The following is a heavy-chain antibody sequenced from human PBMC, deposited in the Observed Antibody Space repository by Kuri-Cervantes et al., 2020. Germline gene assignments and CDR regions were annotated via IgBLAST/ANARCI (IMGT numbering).Heavy chain of an antibody. V-gene: IGHV1-69*13. J-gene: IGHJ3*02. CDR1: GGTFSSYA. CDR3: ARPLQRPTDAFDI. D-gene: IGHD6-25*01. Sequence: SVKVSCKASGGTFSSYAISWVRQAPGQGLEWMGGIIPIFGTANYAQKFQGRVTITADESTSTAYMELSSLRSEDTAMYYCARPLQRPTDAFDIWGQGTMVTVSS. CDR2: IIPIFGTA.